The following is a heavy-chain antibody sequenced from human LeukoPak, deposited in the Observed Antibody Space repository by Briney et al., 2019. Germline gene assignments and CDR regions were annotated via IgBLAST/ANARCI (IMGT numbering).Heavy chain of an antibody. CDR3: ARVICSGGSCHDFDY. J-gene: IGHJ4*02. V-gene: IGHV7-4-1*02. Sequence: ASVKVSCKASGYTFTSYAMNWVRQAPGQGLEWMGWINTNTGNPTYAQGFTGRFVFSLDTSASTAYLQISSLKAEDTAVYYCARVICSGGSCHDFDYWGQGTLVTVSS. CDR2: INTNTGNP. CDR1: GYTFTSYA. D-gene: IGHD2-15*01.